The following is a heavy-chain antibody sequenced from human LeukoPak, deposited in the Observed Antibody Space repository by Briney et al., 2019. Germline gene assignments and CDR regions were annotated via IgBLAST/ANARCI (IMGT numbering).Heavy chain of an antibody. V-gene: IGHV7-4-1*02. J-gene: IGHJ4*02. CDR1: GYTFTSNA. CDR2: INTNTGNP. CDR3: ARVGATMKFDY. D-gene: IGHD5-12*01. Sequence: ASVKVSCKASGYTFTSNAMSWVRQAPGQGLELMGWINTNTGNPTYVQDFTGRFVFSLDTSVSTAYLQISTLKAEDTAVYYCARVGATMKFDYWGQGTLVTVSS.